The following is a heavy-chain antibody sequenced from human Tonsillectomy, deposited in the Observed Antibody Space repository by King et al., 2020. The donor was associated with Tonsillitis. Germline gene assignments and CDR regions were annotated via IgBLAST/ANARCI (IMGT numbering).Heavy chain of an antibody. Sequence: VQLVESGGGVVQPGRSLRLSCAASGFIFRSFAMHWVRQAPGKGLEWVAVIWSDGSDFYYAESVKGRFTISRDNSKDTLSLQMNNVRAEDTAVYYCAKGRRYTSGHSSLYFDSWGPGTLVSVSS. V-gene: IGHV3-33*06. CDR1: GFIFRSFA. CDR3: AKGRRYTSGHSSLYFDS. J-gene: IGHJ4*02. CDR2: IWSDGSDF. D-gene: IGHD5-18*01.